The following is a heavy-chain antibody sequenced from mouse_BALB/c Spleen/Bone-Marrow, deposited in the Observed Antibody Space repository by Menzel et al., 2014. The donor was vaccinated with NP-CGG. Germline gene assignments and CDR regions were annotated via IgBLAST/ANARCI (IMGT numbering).Heavy chain of an antibody. CDR2: IYPNNGGT. CDR1: GYTFTDYN. V-gene: IGHV1S29*02. Sequence: VQLQQSGPELVKHGASVKISCKASGYTFTDYNMHWVKQSHGKSLEWIGYIYPNNGGTGYNQKFKSKATVTADNSSSTAYMELRSLTSEDSAVYYCARRGSPYYFDYWCQGTTLTVSS. J-gene: IGHJ2*01. CDR3: ARRGSPYYFDY. D-gene: IGHD1-1*02.